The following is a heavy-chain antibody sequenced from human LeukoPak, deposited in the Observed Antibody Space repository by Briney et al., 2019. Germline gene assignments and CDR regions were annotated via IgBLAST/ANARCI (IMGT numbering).Heavy chain of an antibody. CDR3: AKMVTRALYGSGSYDTDY. CDR1: GFTFSSYG. J-gene: IGHJ4*02. CDR2: IRYDGSNK. V-gene: IGHV3-30*02. Sequence: PGGSLRLSCAASGFTFSSYGMHWVRQAPGKGLEWVAFIRYDGSNKYYADSVKGRFTISRDNSKNTLYLQMNSLRAEDTAVYYCAKMVTRALYGSGSYDTDYWGQGTLVTVSS. D-gene: IGHD3-10*01.